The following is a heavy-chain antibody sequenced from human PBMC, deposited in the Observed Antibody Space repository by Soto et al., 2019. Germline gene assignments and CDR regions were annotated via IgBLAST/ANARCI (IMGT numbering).Heavy chain of an antibody. CDR2: IYYGWNN. CDR3: ARDREYYESSGLYFDY. CDR1: GGSISDYY. D-gene: IGHD3-22*01. J-gene: IGHJ4*02. Sequence: KPSETLSLTCSVSGGSISDYYWSWIRQPPGKGLEWIGYIYYGWNNNYNPSLKSRVTISVDTSKNQFSLKLISVTAADTAVYYCARDREYYESSGLYFDYWGQGTLVTVSS. V-gene: IGHV4-59*01.